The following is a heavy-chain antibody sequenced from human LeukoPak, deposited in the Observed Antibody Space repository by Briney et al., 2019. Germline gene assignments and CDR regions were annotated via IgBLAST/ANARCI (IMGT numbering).Heavy chain of an antibody. J-gene: IGHJ3*02. CDR1: GGSMSSYY. Sequence: SETLSLTCSVSGGSMSSYYWSWIRQSPGKGLEWIGYIYHSGSTDYNSSLKSRVTISEDTSKNQFSLKLSSVTAADTAVYYCARDRITSGDYSAFDIWGQGTMVTVSS. CDR3: ARDRITSGDYSAFDI. V-gene: IGHV4-59*01. CDR2: IYHSGST. D-gene: IGHD4-17*01.